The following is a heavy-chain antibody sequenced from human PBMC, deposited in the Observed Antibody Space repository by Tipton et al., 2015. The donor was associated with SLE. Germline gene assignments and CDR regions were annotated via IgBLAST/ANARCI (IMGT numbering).Heavy chain of an antibody. D-gene: IGHD3-10*01. V-gene: IGHV4-39*06. CDR2: IYYSGST. Sequence: TLSLTCSVSGGSISSRSYYWGWIRQPPGMGLEWIGSIYYSGSTFHNPSLKSRLTISVDTSKNQFPLKLSSVTAADTAVYYCARAEYSFDYWGQGALVTVSS. J-gene: IGHJ4*02. CDR1: GGSISSRSYY. CDR3: ARAEYSFDY.